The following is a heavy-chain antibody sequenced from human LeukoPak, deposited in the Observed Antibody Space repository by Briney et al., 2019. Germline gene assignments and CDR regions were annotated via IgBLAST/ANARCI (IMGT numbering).Heavy chain of an antibody. J-gene: IGHJ4*02. CDR3: ARQTIQTSLGGVPDYFDS. CDR2: VPLSGSP. V-gene: IGHV4-39*07. CDR1: GVSISSGHYF. Sequence: PSETLSLTCTVSGVSISSGHYFWAWIRQPPGRRLECIASVPLSGSPYYDPSFTGRVTLSVDTSKNQFSLRLNSVTAADTAVYYCARQTIQTSLGGVPDYFDSWGQGTPVTVSS. D-gene: IGHD3-16*01.